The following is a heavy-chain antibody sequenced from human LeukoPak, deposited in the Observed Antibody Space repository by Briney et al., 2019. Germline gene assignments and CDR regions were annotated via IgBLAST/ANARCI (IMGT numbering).Heavy chain of an antibody. CDR2: INQAGTDK. CDR1: GFTFSDYW. CDR3: GRGDPDY. V-gene: IGHV3-7*01. J-gene: IGHJ4*02. D-gene: IGHD2-21*02. Sequence: GSLRLSCTASGFTFSDYWMDWVRQAPGKGLEWVANINQAGTDKYYVDSVKGRFTISRDNAKNSLYLQMNSLRAEDTAVYYCGRGDPDYWGQGALVTVSS.